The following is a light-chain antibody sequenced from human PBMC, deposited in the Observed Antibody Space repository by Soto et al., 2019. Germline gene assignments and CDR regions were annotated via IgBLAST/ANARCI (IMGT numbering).Light chain of an antibody. CDR1: SSDVGGYNY. V-gene: IGLV2-14*01. CDR2: EVS. J-gene: IGLJ1*01. Sequence: QSALTQPASVSGSPGQSITISCSGTSSDVGGYNYVSWYQQYPGKAPKLMIYEVSNRPSGVPKRVSGSKSGNTASLTISGLQAEDEADYYCSSYTSSSTYVFGIGTKLTVL. CDR3: SSYTSSSTYV.